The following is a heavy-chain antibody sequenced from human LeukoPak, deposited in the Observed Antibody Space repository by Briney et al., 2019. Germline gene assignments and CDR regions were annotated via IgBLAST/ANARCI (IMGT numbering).Heavy chain of an antibody. CDR2: IYPGDSDT. CDR1: GYSFTSYW. V-gene: IGHV5-51*01. CDR3: ARPANRGDAFDN. D-gene: IGHD2/OR15-2a*01. J-gene: IGHJ3*02. Sequence: LGESLKISWKGSGYSFTSYWIGGVREIPGEGLGWRGIIYPGDSDTRYRPSFQGQVTISADKSITTAYLQWTSLTASDTATYYCARPANRGDAFDNWGQGTLVTVSS.